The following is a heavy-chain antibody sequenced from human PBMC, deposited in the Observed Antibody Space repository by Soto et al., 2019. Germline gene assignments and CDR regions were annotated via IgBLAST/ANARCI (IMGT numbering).Heavy chain of an antibody. J-gene: IGHJ1*01. CDR3: THGNRYFQH. V-gene: IGHV2-5*02. CDR1: GFSLSTSGVG. Sequence: QITLKESGPTVVKPTQTLTLTCTFSGFSLSTSGVGVGWIRQPPGKALEWLALIFWDDDKRFSPSLKSRLTITKDTSENQVVLTMTNVDPVDPATYYCTHGNRYFQHWGQGTLVTVSS. CDR2: IFWDDDK.